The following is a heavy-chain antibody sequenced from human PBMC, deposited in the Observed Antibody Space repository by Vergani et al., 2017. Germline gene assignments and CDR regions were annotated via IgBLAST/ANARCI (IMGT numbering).Heavy chain of an antibody. CDR1: GFTFNHYA. CDR2: ISGSGST. J-gene: IGHJ6*02. CDR3: AKANPRNSGYDYLYYYHAMDV. V-gene: IGHV3-23*01. D-gene: IGHD5-12*01. Sequence: EVQLLESGGDLVQPGGSLRLSCAASGFTFNHYAMNWVRQAPGKGLEWVSGISGSGSTYYAGAVKVRFTICRDSSKNTLDLQMKSLSAGDTAVYYCAKANPRNSGYDYLYYYHAMDVWGQGTTVTVSS.